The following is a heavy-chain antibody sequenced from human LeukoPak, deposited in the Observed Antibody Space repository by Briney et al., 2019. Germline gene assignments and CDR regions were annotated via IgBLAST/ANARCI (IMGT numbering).Heavy chain of an antibody. J-gene: IGHJ4*02. V-gene: IGHV4-59*01. CDR1: GGPISGYY. CDR3: ARDSSTLYTRHFDY. CDR2: ICYSGIT. D-gene: IGHD3-16*01. Sequence: SDTLFLTCTVSGGPISGYYWSWIRQPPGRGLHCIVDICYSGITNYNTSLKSRVSISLDTSKYHFSLKLNSVTAADTAVYYCARDSSTLYTRHFDYWGQGILVTVSS.